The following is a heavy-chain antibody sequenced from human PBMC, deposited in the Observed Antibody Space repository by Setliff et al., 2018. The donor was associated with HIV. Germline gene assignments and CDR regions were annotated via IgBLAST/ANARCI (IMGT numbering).Heavy chain of an antibody. J-gene: IGHJ3*02. V-gene: IGHV4-59*01. D-gene: IGHD3-10*01. CDR1: GGSMSSYY. Sequence: SETLSLTCTVSGGSMSSYYWSWIRQPPGKGLEWVGYIYYSGSTNYNPSLKSRVSISVDTSKNQFSLKLSSVTAADTAMYYCGRVGFGELFGAFDIWGHGIMVTVSS. CDR3: GRVGFGELFGAFDI. CDR2: IYYSGST.